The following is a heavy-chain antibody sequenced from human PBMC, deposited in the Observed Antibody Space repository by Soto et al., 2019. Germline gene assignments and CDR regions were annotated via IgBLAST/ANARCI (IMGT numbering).Heavy chain of an antibody. CDR2: IYYSGST. CDR1: GGSISSGGYY. J-gene: IGHJ4*02. CDR3: ARRSVGRCYNY. Sequence: SETLSLTCTVSGGSISSGGYYWSWIRQHPGKGLEWIGYIYYSGSTYYNPSLKSRVTISMDTSKNQFSLKVNSVTAADTAVYHCARRSVGRCYNYWGQGTLVTVSS. D-gene: IGHD2-15*01. V-gene: IGHV4-31*03.